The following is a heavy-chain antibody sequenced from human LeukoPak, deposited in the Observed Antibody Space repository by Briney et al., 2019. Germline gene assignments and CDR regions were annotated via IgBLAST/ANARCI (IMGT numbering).Heavy chain of an antibody. Sequence: PGTSLRLSCAASGFSFSTYGMHWVRQAPGKGLEWVAVTSYDGSNKNYADSVKGRFTISRDNSNNTLYLQMNSLRAEDTAVYYCARAGGSSAWYSVYDYWGQGTLVTVSS. V-gene: IGHV3-30*19. CDR3: ARAGGSSAWYSVYDY. CDR1: GFSFSTYG. J-gene: IGHJ4*02. D-gene: IGHD6-19*01. CDR2: TSYDGSNK.